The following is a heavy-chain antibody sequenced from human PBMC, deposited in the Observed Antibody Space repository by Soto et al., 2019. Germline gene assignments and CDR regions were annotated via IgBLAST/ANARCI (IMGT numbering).Heavy chain of an antibody. V-gene: IGHV3-74*01. Sequence: GGSLRLSCVASGFTFSTYRMHWVRRAPGEGLVWVSRIAGDATSTDYADFVQGRFTISRDNAKNTLYLEMNSLRADDTAVYYCARSNYYYDLWGQGTLVTVSS. D-gene: IGHD4-4*01. CDR2: IAGDATST. CDR3: ARSNYYYDL. CDR1: GFTFSTYR. J-gene: IGHJ5*02.